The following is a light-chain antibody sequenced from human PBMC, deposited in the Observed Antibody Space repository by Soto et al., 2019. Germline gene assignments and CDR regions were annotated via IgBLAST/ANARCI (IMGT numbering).Light chain of an antibody. Sequence: QSVLTQPASVSGSPGQSITISCTGTSSDVGGYNYVSWYQQHPGKAPKLMVYEVSNRPSGVSNCFSGSKSGNTASLTISGLQAEDEADYYCSSYASSSTVLFGGGTKVTVL. CDR1: SSDVGGYNY. CDR3: SSYASSSTVL. CDR2: EVS. V-gene: IGLV2-14*01. J-gene: IGLJ2*01.